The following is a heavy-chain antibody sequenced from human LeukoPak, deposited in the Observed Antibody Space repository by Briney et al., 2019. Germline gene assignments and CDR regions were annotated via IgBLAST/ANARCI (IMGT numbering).Heavy chain of an antibody. CDR3: AKDIYYDSSGLDY. Sequence: PGRSLRLSCAASGFTFDDYAMQWVRHAPGKGLEGVSGFWWNSSSRGYADSVKGRFTIPRDNAKISLYLQMDSLRAEDTALYYCAKDIYYDSSGLDYWGQRTLVTVSS. CDR1: GFTFDDYA. CDR2: FWWNSSSR. J-gene: IGHJ4*02. V-gene: IGHV3-9*01. D-gene: IGHD3-22*01.